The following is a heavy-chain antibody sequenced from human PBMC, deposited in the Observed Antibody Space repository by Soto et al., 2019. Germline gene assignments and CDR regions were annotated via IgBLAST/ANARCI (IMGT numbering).Heavy chain of an antibody. D-gene: IGHD5-18*01. CDR1: GYTFTSYG. V-gene: IGHV1-18*01. CDR2: ISAYNGNT. J-gene: IGHJ4*02. Sequence: GASVKVSCKASGYTFTSYGISWVRQAPGQGLEWMGWISAYNGNTNYAQKLQGRVTMTTDTSTSTAYMELRSLRSDDTAVYYCARENVDTAMVTSGLDYWGQGTLVTVSS. CDR3: ARENVDTAMVTSGLDY.